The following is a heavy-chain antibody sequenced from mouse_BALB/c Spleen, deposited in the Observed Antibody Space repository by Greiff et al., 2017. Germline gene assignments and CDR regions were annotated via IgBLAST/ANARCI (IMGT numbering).Heavy chain of an antibody. J-gene: IGHJ4*01. CDR2: ISSGSSTI. V-gene: IGHV5-17*02. Sequence: EVKLVESGGGLVQPGGSRKLSCAASGFTFSSFGMHWVRQAPEKGLEWVAYISSGSSTIYYADTVKGRFTIARDNPKNTLFLQMTSLRSEDTAMYYCARREKLPPLDYWGQGTSVTVSS. CDR3: ARREKLPPLDY. CDR1: GFTFSSFG.